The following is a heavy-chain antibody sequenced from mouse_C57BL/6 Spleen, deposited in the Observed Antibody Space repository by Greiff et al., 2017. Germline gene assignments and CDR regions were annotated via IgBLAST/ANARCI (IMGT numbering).Heavy chain of an antibody. Sequence: EVQVVESGPELVKPGASVKIPCKASGYTFTDYNLDWVKQSHGKSLEWIGDINPNNGGTIYNQKFKGKATLTVDKSSSTAYMELRSLTSEDTAVYYCATGEDGYYAMDYWGQGTSVTVSS. CDR3: ATGEDGYYAMDY. CDR1: GYTFTDYN. D-gene: IGHD2-3*01. CDR2: INPNNGGT. J-gene: IGHJ4*01. V-gene: IGHV1-18*01.